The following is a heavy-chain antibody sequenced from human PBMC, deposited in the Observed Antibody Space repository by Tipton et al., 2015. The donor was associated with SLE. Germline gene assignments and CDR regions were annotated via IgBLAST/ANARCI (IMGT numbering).Heavy chain of an antibody. CDR3: ARQRLQPRGDYFDF. Sequence: TLSLTCSVSGGSMSIYYWSWIRQPPGEGLEWIGCINDSGSAYYNPSLKSRVTIAVDTTENKISLKMRSVTVADTAVYYCARQRLQPRGDYFDFWGQGTLVTVSS. D-gene: IGHD4-11*01. CDR1: GGSMSIYY. V-gene: IGHV4-59*08. CDR2: INDSGSA. J-gene: IGHJ4*02.